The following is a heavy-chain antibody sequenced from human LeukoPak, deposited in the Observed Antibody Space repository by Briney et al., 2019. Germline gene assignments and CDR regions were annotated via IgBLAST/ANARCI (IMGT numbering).Heavy chain of an antibody. CDR3: ARLHYDFWSGFYYYYYMDV. CDR2: IKQDGSEK. Sequence: GGSLRLSCAASGFTFSSYWMSWVRQAPGKGLEWVANIKQDGSEKYYVDSVKGRFTISGDNAKNSLYLQMNSLRAEDTAVYYCARLHYDFWSGFYYYYYMDVWGKGTTVTVSS. CDR1: GFTFSSYW. V-gene: IGHV3-7*01. D-gene: IGHD3-3*01. J-gene: IGHJ6*03.